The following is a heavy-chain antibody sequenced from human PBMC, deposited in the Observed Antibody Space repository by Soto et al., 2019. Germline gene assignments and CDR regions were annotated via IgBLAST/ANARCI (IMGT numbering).Heavy chain of an antibody. Sequence: QVQLVESGGGVVQPGRSLRLSCAASGFTFSSYGMHWVRQAPGKGLEWVAVIWYDGSNKYYADSVKGRFTISRDNSKNTLYLQVNSLRAYDTAVYYCARGIGSSSPYWYFDLWGRGTLVTVSS. D-gene: IGHD6-6*01. V-gene: IGHV3-33*01. CDR3: ARGIGSSSPYWYFDL. CDR2: IWYDGSNK. CDR1: GFTFSSYG. J-gene: IGHJ2*01.